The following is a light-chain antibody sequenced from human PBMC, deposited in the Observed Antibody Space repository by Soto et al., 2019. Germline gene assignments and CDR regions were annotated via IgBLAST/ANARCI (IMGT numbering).Light chain of an antibody. CDR2: AAS. CDR1: QTISSW. Sequence: IQMTQSPSSLSASVGDRVTITSRASQTISSWLAWYQQKPGRAPKLLIYAASRLQIGVPSRFSGSGSGTDFTLTISSLQPEDFATYYCLQDYNYPYSLGQGTKVDIK. V-gene: IGKV1-6*02. CDR3: LQDYNYPYS. J-gene: IGKJ2*03.